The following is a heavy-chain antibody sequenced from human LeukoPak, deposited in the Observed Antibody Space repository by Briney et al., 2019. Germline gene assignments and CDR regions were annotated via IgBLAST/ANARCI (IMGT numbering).Heavy chain of an antibody. J-gene: IGHJ4*02. V-gene: IGHV1-69*13. Sequence: VASVKVSCKASGGTFSSYAISWVRQAPGQGLEWMGGIIPIFGTANYAQKFQGRVTITADESTSTAYMELSSLRSEDTAVYCCARGVYDSSGYYDYWGQGTLVTVSS. CDR3: ARGVYDSSGYYDY. CDR2: IIPIFGTA. D-gene: IGHD3-22*01. CDR1: GGTFSSYA.